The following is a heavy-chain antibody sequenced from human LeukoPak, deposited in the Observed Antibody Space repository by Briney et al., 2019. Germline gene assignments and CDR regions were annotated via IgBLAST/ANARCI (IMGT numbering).Heavy chain of an antibody. Sequence: SETLSLTCTVSGSSISSGNYYWGCIRQPPGNGPESLGSIYYSGDTYNNPPLKSRVTISVDTAKSQFSLRLTSMTAADTAVYYCARDVAGNTFDYWGQGTLVTVSS. CDR3: ARDVAGNTFDY. D-gene: IGHD5-12*01. CDR2: IYYSGDT. J-gene: IGHJ4*02. V-gene: IGHV4-39*07. CDR1: GSSISSGNYY.